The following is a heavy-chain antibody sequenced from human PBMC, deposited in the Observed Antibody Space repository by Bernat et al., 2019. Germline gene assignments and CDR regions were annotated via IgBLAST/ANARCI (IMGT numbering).Heavy chain of an antibody. D-gene: IGHD4-11*01. J-gene: IGHJ6*03. V-gene: IGHV1-69*01. Sequence: QVQLVQSVAEVKKPGSSVKFSCKASGGPFSSYAISWVRQAPGQGLEWMGWIIPIFGTANYAQKFQSRVTMTADESTSTAYMELSSLRSEDTAVYYCARNSHATALYYYYYMDVWGKGTTVTVSS. CDR1: GGPFSSYA. CDR2: IIPIFGTA. CDR3: ARNSHATALYYYYYMDV.